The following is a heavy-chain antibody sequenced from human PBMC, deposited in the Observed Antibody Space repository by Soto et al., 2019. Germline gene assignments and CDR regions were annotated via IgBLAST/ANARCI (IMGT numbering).Heavy chain of an antibody. CDR3: ARATYYYDSSGYYSAFDI. CDR1: GGTFSSYA. D-gene: IGHD3-22*01. J-gene: IGHJ3*02. V-gene: IGHV1-69*01. Sequence: QVQLVQSGAEVKKPGSSVKVSCKASGGTFSSYAISWVRQAPGQGLEWMGGIIPIFGTANYAQKFQGRVTITADESTSTSYMELSSLRSADTAVYYCARATYYYDSSGYYSAFDIWGQGTMVTVSS. CDR2: IIPIFGTA.